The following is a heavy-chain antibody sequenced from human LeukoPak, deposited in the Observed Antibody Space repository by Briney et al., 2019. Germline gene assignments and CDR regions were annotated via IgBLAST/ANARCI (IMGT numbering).Heavy chain of an antibody. CDR3: VRYCSSTTCYTRAGDY. D-gene: IGHD2-2*02. V-gene: IGHV4-38-2*02. Sequence: TSETLSLTCTVSGYSITSGYNWAWIRQPPGKVLECIGSIYHSWSAYYNPSLKSRVTISVDTSKNQFSLKLSSVTAADTAVYYCVRYCSSTTCYTRAGDYWGQGTLVTVSS. CDR2: IYHSWSA. J-gene: IGHJ4*02. CDR1: GYSITSGYN.